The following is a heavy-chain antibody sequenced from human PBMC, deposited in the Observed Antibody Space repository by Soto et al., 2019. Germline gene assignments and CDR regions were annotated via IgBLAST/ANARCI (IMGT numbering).Heavy chain of an antibody. CDR2: IIPIFGTA. D-gene: IGHD1-26*01. CDR1: GGTFNTYT. CDR3: ARLVGAYQHYIDY. Sequence: QVHLLQSGPEMKKPGSSVIVSCKASGGTFNTYTFSWVRRAPGQGLEWMGSIIPIFGTANYAPRFQGRLSITADQSATTTYMELTSLTSEDTAFYYCARLVGAYQHYIDYWGQGTLVTVSS. J-gene: IGHJ4*02. V-gene: IGHV1-69*08.